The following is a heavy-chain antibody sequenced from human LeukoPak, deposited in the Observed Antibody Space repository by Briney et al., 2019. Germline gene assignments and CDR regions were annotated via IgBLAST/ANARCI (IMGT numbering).Heavy chain of an antibody. D-gene: IGHD2-15*01. CDR2: ICGRGGNT. CDR3: AKGSGDSCFSPLDS. V-gene: IGHV3-23*01. Sequence: GGSLRLSCAASGFTLTSYAMSWVHQAPGKGLEWVSLICGRGGNTYYADSVKGRFTISRDNSKNTLSLQMNSLRAEDTAVYYCAKGSGDSCFSPLDSWGQGTLVTVSS. J-gene: IGHJ4*02. CDR1: GFTLTSYA.